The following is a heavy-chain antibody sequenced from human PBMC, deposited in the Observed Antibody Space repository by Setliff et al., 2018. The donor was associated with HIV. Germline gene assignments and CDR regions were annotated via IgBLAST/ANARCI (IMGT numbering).Heavy chain of an antibody. D-gene: IGHD3-10*01. J-gene: IGHJ4*02. CDR2: IIPILGIT. CDR1: GGSFSSYG. CDR3: ARDRQDYSAGSYIYYFDY. V-gene: IGHV1-69*10. Sequence: GASVKVSCKASGGSFSSYGISWVRQAPGQGLEWMGGIIPILGITNYAQKFQGRVTISADKSTSTVSMELSSLRSGDTAVYYCARDRQDYSAGSYIYYFDYWGQGTLVTVPQ.